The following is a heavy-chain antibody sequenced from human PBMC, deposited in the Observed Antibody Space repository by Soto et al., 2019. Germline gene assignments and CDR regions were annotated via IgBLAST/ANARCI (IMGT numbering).Heavy chain of an antibody. CDR3: ERESEDLTSNFDY. Sequence: GGSLRLSCAASGFTFTRYSMNWVRQAPGKGLEWVSSISSTTNYIYYGDSMKGRFTISRDNAKNSLYLEMNSLRAEDTAVYYCERESEDLTSNFDYWGQGTLVTVSX. CDR2: ISSTTNYI. CDR1: GFTFTRYS. J-gene: IGHJ4*02. V-gene: IGHV3-21*06.